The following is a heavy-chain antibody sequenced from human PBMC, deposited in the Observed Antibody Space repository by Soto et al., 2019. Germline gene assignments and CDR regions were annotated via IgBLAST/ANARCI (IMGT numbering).Heavy chain of an antibody. Sequence: PGESLKISCKGSGYSFTSYWISWVRQMPGKGLEWMGRIDPSDSYTNYSPSFQGHVTISADKSISTAYLQWSSLKASDTAMYYCASLPIRGGAYYYYGMDVWGQGTTVTVSS. V-gene: IGHV5-10-1*01. CDR2: IDPSDSYT. J-gene: IGHJ6*02. CDR3: ASLPIRGGAYYYYGMDV. CDR1: GYSFTSYW. D-gene: IGHD2-21*01.